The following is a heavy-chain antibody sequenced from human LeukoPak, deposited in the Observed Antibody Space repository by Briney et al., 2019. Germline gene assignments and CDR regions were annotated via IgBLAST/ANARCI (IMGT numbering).Heavy chain of an antibody. CDR3: ARGEQLWLKTFDY. Sequence: ASVKVSCKASGYTFTSYAMNWVRQAPGQGLEWMGIINPSGGSTSYAQKFQGRVTMTRDMSTSTVYMELSSLRSEDTAVYYCARGEQLWLKTFDYWGQGTLVTVSS. V-gene: IGHV1-46*01. CDR2: INPSGGST. CDR1: GYTFTSYA. J-gene: IGHJ4*02. D-gene: IGHD5-18*01.